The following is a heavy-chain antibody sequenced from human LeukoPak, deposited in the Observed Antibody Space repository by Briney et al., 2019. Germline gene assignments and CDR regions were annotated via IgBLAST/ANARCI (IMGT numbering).Heavy chain of an antibody. CDR2: ISGNSDAA. CDR1: GFTFSNYV. J-gene: IGHJ4*02. D-gene: IGHD3-22*01. Sequence: GGSLRLSCAASGFTFSNYVMGWVRQAPGKGLEWVSAISGNSDAADYADSVRGRFTISRDNSQNMVYQQMNSLKTEDTAVYYCTTDITMIVVVTRRDYWGQGTLVTVSS. V-gene: IGHV3-23*01. CDR3: TTDITMIVVVTRRDY.